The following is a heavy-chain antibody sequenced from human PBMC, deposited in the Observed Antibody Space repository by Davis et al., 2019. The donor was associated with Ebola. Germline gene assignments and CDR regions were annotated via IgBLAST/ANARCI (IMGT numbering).Heavy chain of an antibody. D-gene: IGHD2-15*01. CDR1: VITFTSYA. Sequence: GGSLRLSCTDSVITFTSYAMTWVRPAPGKGLDWVSATRALGCRIYYADSVKGRFTISSDNAKKTLYLQMNILTVEDTAVYYCAKDRGDIVVVVPAHLFDPWGQGTLVTVSS. V-gene: IGHV3-23*01. CDR3: AKDRGDIVVVVPAHLFDP. J-gene: IGHJ5*02. CDR2: TRALGCRI.